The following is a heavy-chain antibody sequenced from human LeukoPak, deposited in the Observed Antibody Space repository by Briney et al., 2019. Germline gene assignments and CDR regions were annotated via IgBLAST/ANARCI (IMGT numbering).Heavy chain of an antibody. J-gene: IGHJ4*02. Sequence: GSLRLSCAASGFTVSSNYMSWVRQAPGKGLEWLSVIYSGGSTYYADSVKGRFTISRHNSKNTLYLQMNSLRAEDTAVYYCARGQYCTNGVCYGIDYWGQGTLVTVSS. CDR3: ARGQYCTNGVCYGIDY. D-gene: IGHD2-8*01. CDR1: GFTVSSNY. V-gene: IGHV3-53*04. CDR2: IYSGGST.